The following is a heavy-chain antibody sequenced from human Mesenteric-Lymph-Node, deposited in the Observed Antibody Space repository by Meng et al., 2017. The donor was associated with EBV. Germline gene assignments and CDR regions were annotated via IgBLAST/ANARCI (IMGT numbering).Heavy chain of an antibody. Sequence: EVQLVESGGGLVKPGGSXXXXCAASGFTFSDYSMNWVRHAPGKGLEWVSYISDSSSNINYADSVKGRFTISRDNAKNSLYLQMNSLRPEDTAIYYCARDLYVVVAAAGHNLFDPWGQGTLVTVSS. CDR2: ISDSSSNI. CDR3: ARDLYVVVAAAGHNLFDP. J-gene: IGHJ5*02. CDR1: GFTFSDYS. D-gene: IGHD2-15*01. V-gene: IGHV3-21*01.